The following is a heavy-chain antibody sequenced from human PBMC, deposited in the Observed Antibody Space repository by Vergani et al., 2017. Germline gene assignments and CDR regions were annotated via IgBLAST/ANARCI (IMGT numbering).Heavy chain of an antibody. CDR1: GGTFSSYT. CDR2: IIPILGIA. Sequence: QVQLVQSGAEVKKPGSSVKVSCKASGGTFSSYTISWVRQAPGQGLEWMGRIIPILGIANYAQKFQGRVTINADKSTSTAYMELSSLRSEDTAVYYCARAAAGNYYYYGMDVWGQGTTVTVSS. CDR3: ARAAAGNYYYYGMDV. V-gene: IGHV1-69*02. D-gene: IGHD6-13*01. J-gene: IGHJ6*02.